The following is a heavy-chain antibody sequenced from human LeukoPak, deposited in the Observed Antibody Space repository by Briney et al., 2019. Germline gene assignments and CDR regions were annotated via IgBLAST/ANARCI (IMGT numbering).Heavy chain of an antibody. Sequence: SETLSLTCSVSGGSVSSYYWSWIRQPPGKGLEWIGYVYYTGSTNYNPSLKSRVTMFEDKSKNQFSLRLYSVTVADTAVYCCARHFAYSSSSYFDYWGQGSLVTASS. CDR3: ARHFAYSSSSYFDY. J-gene: IGHJ4*02. CDR2: VYYTGST. D-gene: IGHD6-6*01. CDR1: GGSVSSYY. V-gene: IGHV4-59*08.